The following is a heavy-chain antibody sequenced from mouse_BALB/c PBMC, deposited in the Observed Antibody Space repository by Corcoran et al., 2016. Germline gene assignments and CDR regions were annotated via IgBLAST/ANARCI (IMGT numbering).Heavy chain of an antibody. CDR1: GYSFTGYY. J-gene: IGHJ4*01. CDR3: AKGNSYAIDY. Sequence: EVQLQQSGPELVKPGASVKISCKASGYSFTGYYMHWVKQSHVKSLEWIGRINPYNGATSYNQNFKDKASLTVDKSSSTAYMELHSLTSEDSAVYSCAKGNSYAIDYWGQRTSVTVSS. CDR2: INPYNGAT. V-gene: IGHV1-26*01. D-gene: IGHD2-1*01.